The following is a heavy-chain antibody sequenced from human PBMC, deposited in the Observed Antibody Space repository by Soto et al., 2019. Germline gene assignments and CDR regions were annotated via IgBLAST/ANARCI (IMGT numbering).Heavy chain of an antibody. V-gene: IGHV3-23*01. CDR2: ISGSGGST. Sequence: EVQLLESGGGLVQPGGSLRLSCAASGFTFSSYAMSWVRQAPGKGLEWVSAISGSGGSTYYADSVKGRFTISRDNSKNTLYLQMNSLRAEDTAVYYCAKDEGYCSGGSCYSWADYYYGMDVWGQGTTVTVSS. CDR3: AKDEGYCSGGSCYSWADYYYGMDV. J-gene: IGHJ6*02. CDR1: GFTFSSYA. D-gene: IGHD2-15*01.